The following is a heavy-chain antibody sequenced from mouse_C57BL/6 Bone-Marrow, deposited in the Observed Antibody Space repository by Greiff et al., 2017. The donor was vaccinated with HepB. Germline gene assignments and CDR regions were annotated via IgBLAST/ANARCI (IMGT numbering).Heavy chain of an antibody. CDR2: IDPETGGT. J-gene: IGHJ2*01. D-gene: IGHD1-1*01. V-gene: IGHV1-15*01. CDR3: TGREAYYYGSSPDYFDY. Sequence: VQLVESGAELVRPGASVTLSCKASGYTFTDYEMHWVKQTPVHGLEWIGAIDPETGGTAYNQKFKGKAILTADKSSSTAYMELRSLTSEDSAVYYCTGREAYYYGSSPDYFDYWGQGTTLTVSS. CDR1: GYTFTDYE.